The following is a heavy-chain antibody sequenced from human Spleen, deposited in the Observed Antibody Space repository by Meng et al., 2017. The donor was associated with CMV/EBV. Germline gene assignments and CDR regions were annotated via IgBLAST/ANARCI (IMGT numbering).Heavy chain of an antibody. D-gene: IGHD3-22*01. CDR3: ARYVFDSSSLYSNWFDP. CDR2: INHSGST. J-gene: IGHJ5*02. V-gene: IGHV4-34*01. Sequence: QGHQQKWGAGMLNVPETLSLTCPVYGGSVSGSSWSWTRQPPGKGLAWIGEINHSGSTNYNPSLKSRVTISVDTSKNQFSLKLSSMTAADTAVYYCARYVFDSSSLYSNWFDPWGQGTLVTVSS. CDR1: GGSVSGSS.